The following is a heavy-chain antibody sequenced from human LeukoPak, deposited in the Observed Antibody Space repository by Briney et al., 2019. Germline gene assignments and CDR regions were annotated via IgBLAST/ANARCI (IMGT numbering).Heavy chain of an antibody. V-gene: IGHV4-31*03. CDR3: ARGPPGYDILTGYVDY. CDR2: IYYSGSA. J-gene: IGHJ4*02. D-gene: IGHD3-9*01. CDR1: GGSISSGGYY. Sequence: SETLSLTCTVSGGSISSGGYYWSWIRQHPGKGLEWIGYIYYSGSAYYNPSLKSRVTISVDTSENQFSLKLSSVTAADTAVYYCARGPPGYDILTGYVDYWGQGTLVTVSS.